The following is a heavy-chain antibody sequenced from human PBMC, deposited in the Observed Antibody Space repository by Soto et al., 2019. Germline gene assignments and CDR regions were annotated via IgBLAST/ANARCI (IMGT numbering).Heavy chain of an antibody. CDR3: ARAYCGGDCYYYYYYGMDV. J-gene: IGHJ6*02. CDR1: GYTFTSYY. V-gene: IGHV1-46*01. CDR2: INPSGGST. Sequence: QVQLVQSGAEVKKPGASVKVSCKASGYTFTSYYMHWVRQAPGQGLEWMGIINPSGGSTSYAQKFQCRVTMTRDTSTSTVYMELSSLRSEDTAVYYCARAYCGGDCYYYYYYGMDVWGQGTTVTVSS. D-gene: IGHD2-21*02.